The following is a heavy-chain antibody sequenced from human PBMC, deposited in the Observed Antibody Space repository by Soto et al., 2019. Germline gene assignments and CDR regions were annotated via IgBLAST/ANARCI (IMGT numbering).Heavy chain of an antibody. Sequence: QVQLQQWGAGLLKPSETLSLTCAVYGGSFSGYYWSWIRQPPGNGLEWIGEINHSGITNYNPSLKSRVTISVDTSKNQFSLKLSSVTAADTAVYYCARGRGGWSYYGMDVWGQGTTVTVSS. CDR1: GGSFSGYY. J-gene: IGHJ6*02. D-gene: IGHD6-19*01. CDR3: ARGRGGWSYYGMDV. CDR2: INHSGIT. V-gene: IGHV4-34*01.